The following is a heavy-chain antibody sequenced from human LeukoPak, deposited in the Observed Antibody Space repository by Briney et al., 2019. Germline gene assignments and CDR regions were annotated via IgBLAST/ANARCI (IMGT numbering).Heavy chain of an antibody. V-gene: IGHV1-69*01. J-gene: IGHJ3*02. CDR3: ARELRAHDAFDI. CDR1: GGTFSSYA. CDR2: IIPIFGTA. Sequence: SVKVSCKASGGTFSSYAISRVRQAPGQGLEWMGGIIPIFGTANYAQKFQGRVTITADESTSTAYMELSSLRSEDTAVYYCARELRAHDAFDIWGQGTMVTVSS.